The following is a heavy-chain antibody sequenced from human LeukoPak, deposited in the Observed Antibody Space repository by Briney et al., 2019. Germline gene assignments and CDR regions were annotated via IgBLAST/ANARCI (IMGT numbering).Heavy chain of an antibody. Sequence: GGSLRLSCAASGFALNTYTMTWVRQAPGRGLERVSSISSTSGYIYYADPVKGRSTISRGNAENSLYLQMNSLRAEDTAVYYCASVRGGYDYGCGPMDVWGKGTTVTVSS. CDR2: ISSTSGYI. CDR1: GFALNTYT. J-gene: IGHJ6*03. V-gene: IGHV3-21*01. D-gene: IGHD5-12*01. CDR3: ASVRGGYDYGCGPMDV.